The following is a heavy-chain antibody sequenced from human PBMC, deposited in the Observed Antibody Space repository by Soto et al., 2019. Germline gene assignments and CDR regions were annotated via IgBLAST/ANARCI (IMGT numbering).Heavy chain of an antibody. CDR2: ISGSGGNT. CDR3: AKAGRDIVVEPAAESS. Sequence: GGSLRLSCAASGFIFNTCAMSWVRQAPGKGLEWVSGISGSGGNTYYADFGKCRLTISRDNSKNTLYLQMNSLRAEDTAVYYFAKAGRDIVVEPAAESSWGQGTLVTVSS. J-gene: IGHJ5*02. CDR1: GFIFNTCA. D-gene: IGHD2-2*01. V-gene: IGHV3-23*01.